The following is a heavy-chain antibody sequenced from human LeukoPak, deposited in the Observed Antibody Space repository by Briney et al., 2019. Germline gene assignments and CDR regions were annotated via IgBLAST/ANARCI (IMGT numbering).Heavy chain of an antibody. CDR2: INPNSGGT. J-gene: IGHJ4*02. CDR1: GYTFTGYY. CDR3: ARDRGYCSGGSCYSRGMAY. Sequence: GGSVKVSCKASGYTFTGYYMHWVRQAPGQGLEWMGWINPNSGGTNYAQKFQGRVTMTRDTSISTAYMELSRLRSDDTAVYYCARDRGYCSGGSCYSRGMAYWGQGTLVTVSS. V-gene: IGHV1-2*02. D-gene: IGHD2-15*01.